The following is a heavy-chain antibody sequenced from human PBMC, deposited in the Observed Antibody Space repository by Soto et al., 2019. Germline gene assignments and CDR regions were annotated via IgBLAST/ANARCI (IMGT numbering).Heavy chain of an antibody. V-gene: IGHV3-30*04. CDR1: GFTFSYYP. J-gene: IGHJ6*02. CDR2: ISFDGSNK. CDR3: ARVPADMVAILYIYPLAGREPLSDVDV. Sequence: QMQLVESGGGAVQPGRSLRLSCAASGFTFSYYPMHWVRQAPGKGLEWVAVISFDGSNKYYADSVKGRFTISRDNSRNTLYLQMNRLRGEDTAVYYCARVPADMVAILYIYPLAGREPLSDVDVWGQGTTVTVSS. D-gene: IGHD5-12*01.